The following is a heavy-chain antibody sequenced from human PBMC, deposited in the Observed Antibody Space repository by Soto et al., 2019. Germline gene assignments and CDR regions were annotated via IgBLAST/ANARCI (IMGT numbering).Heavy chain of an antibody. J-gene: IGHJ6*02. CDR1: GHTLSDYY. D-gene: IGHD3-10*01. V-gene: IGHV1-2*02. CDR2: SNPDSGAT. Sequence: QMQLAHSGVEVKKPGASVKASSKTSGHTLSDYYIHWVRQAPGQGLEWLGWSNPDSGATNPAPKFQGSVTMTRVTSISTAYMDLGGLTSDDTAVYYCARDGKYSYGPYSHGALDVWGQGTTVTVCS. CDR3: ARDGKYSYGPYSHGALDV.